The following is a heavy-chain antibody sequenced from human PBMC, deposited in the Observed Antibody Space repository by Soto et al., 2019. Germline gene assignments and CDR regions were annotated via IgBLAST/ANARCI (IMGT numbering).Heavy chain of an antibody. CDR3: ARGRYGDY. D-gene: IGHD1-1*01. J-gene: IGHJ4*02. Sequence: QIHLVQSGAEVKKPGASVKVSCKGSGYGFTTYGITGVRQAPGQELEWMAWISAHDGNTHYAQKLQGRVTVSRATSTSTAYMELRSLRSDATAVYYCARGRYGDYWGQGDLVTVSS. V-gene: IGHV1-18*01. CDR2: ISAHDGNT. CDR1: GYGFTTYG.